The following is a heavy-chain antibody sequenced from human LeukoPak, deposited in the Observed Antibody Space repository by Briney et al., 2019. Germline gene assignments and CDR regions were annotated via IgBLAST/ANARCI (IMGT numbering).Heavy chain of an antibody. V-gene: IGHV4-59*01. CDR1: GGSISSYY. D-gene: IGHD3-22*01. CDR2: IYFSGST. J-gene: IGHJ3*02. Sequence: SEPLSFTCTVLGGSISSYYWSWIRQPPGKGLEWIGYIYFSGSTNYNPSLKSRVTISADTSRNQFSLKLSSVTAADTAVYYCARVWYYYDSSANTKGAFEIWGQGTMVTVSS. CDR3: ARVWYYYDSSANTKGAFEI.